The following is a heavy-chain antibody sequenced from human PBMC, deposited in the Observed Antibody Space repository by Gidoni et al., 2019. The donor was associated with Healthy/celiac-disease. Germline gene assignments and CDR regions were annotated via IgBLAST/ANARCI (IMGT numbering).Heavy chain of an antibody. CDR3: ASGLVGATSFDY. Sequence: EVQLVESGGGLVQPGGSLRLSCAASGFTFSSYWMHWVRQAPGKGLVWVSRINSDGSSTSYAGSVKGRFTISRDNAKNTLYLQMNSLRAEDTAVYHCASGLVGATSFDYWGQGTLVTVSS. D-gene: IGHD1-26*01. V-gene: IGHV3-74*01. CDR1: GFTFSSYW. CDR2: INSDGSST. J-gene: IGHJ4*02.